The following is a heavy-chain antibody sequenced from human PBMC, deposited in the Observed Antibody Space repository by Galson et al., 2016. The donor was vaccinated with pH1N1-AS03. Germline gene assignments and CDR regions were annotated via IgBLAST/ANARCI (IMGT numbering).Heavy chain of an antibody. V-gene: IGHV5-51*03. CDR1: GYYFSSYW. J-gene: IGHJ3*02. CDR3: ARRSHRSSWMGAFEI. Sequence: SGAEVKKPGESLKISCKGSGYYFSSYWVGWVRQKPGKGLEYMGIIYPGDSDTRYSPSFQAHVTISADKSINTAYLQWRSLTASDTAMYYCARRSHRSSWMGAFEIWGLGTMVTVSS. D-gene: IGHD2-2*01. CDR2: IYPGDSDT.